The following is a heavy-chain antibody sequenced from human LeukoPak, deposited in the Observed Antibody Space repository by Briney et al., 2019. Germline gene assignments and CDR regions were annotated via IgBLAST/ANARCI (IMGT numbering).Heavy chain of an antibody. D-gene: IGHD6-13*01. Sequence: GGSLRLSSEASGFTFSGYDMHWVRQATGKGLEWVSAIGTTGDTYYSDSVRGRFTISRENAKNSLDLQMNSLRAGDTAVYYCARSPSYSSSWYALDSWGQGTLVTVSS. CDR2: IGTTGDT. V-gene: IGHV3-13*01. J-gene: IGHJ4*02. CDR1: GFTFSGYD. CDR3: ARSPSYSSSWYALDS.